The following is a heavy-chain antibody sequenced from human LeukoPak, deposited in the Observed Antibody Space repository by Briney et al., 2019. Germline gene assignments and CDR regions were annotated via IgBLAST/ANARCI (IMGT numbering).Heavy chain of an antibody. CDR2: INPNSGGT. CDR1: GYIFTGYY. D-gene: IGHD4-17*01. Sequence: ASVKVSCKASGYIFTGYYMHWVRQAPGQGLEWMGRINPNSGGTNYAQKSQGRATMTRDTSISTAYMELSRLRSNDTAVYYCARAYGDYAYDYWGQGTLVSVSS. J-gene: IGHJ4*02. CDR3: ARAYGDYAYDY. V-gene: IGHV1-2*06.